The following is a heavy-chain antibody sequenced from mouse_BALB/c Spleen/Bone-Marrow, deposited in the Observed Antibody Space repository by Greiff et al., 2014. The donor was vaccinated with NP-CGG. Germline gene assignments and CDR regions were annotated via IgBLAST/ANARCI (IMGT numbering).Heavy chain of an antibody. CDR1: GYTFTSYH. V-gene: IGHV1S56*01. CDR2: IYPGNVNT. D-gene: IGHD2-2*01. CDR3: ARGGWLRDAMDY. Sequence: QVQLQKPGPELVKPGASVRISCKASGYTFTSYHIHWVKQRPGQGLEWIGWIYPGNVNTKYNEKFKGKATLTADKSSSTAYMQLSSLTSEDSAVYLCARGGWLRDAMDYWGQGTSVTVSS. J-gene: IGHJ4*01.